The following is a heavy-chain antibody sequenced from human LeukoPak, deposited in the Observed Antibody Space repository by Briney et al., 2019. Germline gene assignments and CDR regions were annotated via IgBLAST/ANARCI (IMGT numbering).Heavy chain of an antibody. CDR1: GFTVSSNY. CDR2: TYSGGST. CDR3: ARGTRIAMID. J-gene: IGHJ4*02. D-gene: IGHD3-22*01. V-gene: IGHV3-53*01. Sequence: GGSLRLSCAASGFTVSSNYMSWVRQAPGTGLEWVSVTYSGGSTYYADSVKGRFTISRDNSKNTLYLQMDSLRAEDTAIYYCARGTRIAMIDWGQGTLVTVSS.